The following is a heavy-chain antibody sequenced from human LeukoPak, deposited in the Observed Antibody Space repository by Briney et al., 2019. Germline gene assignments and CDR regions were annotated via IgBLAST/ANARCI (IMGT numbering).Heavy chain of an antibody. V-gene: IGHV1-46*01. CDR3: ARGAPNYDFWSGSFDY. D-gene: IGHD3-3*01. J-gene: IGHJ4*02. CDR1: GYTFTSYY. Sequence: APVKVSCKASGYTFTSYYMHWVRQAPGQGLEWMGIINPSGGSTSYAQKFQGRVTMTRDTYTSTVYMELSSLRSEDTAVYYCARGAPNYDFWSGSFDYWGQGTLVTVSS. CDR2: INPSGGST.